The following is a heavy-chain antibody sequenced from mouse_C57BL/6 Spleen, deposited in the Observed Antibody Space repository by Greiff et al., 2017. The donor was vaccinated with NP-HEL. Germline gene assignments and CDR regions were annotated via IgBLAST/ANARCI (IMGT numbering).Heavy chain of an antibody. D-gene: IGHD1-1*01. V-gene: IGHV2-4*01. J-gene: IGHJ3*01. CDR2: IWSGGST. Sequence: VMLVESGPGLVQPSQSLSITCTVSGFSLTSYGVHWVRQPPGKGLEWLGVIWSGGSTDYNAAFISRLSISKDNSKSQVFFKMNSLQADDTAIYYCAKNYYYGSSWFAYWGQGTLVTVSA. CDR3: AKNYYYGSSWFAY. CDR1: GFSLTSYG.